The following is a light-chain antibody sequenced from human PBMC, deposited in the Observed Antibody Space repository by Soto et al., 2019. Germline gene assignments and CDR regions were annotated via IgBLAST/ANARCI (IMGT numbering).Light chain of an antibody. CDR3: QQYNSYST. CDR2: DAS. CDR1: QSVSSY. Sequence: IGLTQSARTRALYAEKVATVSCRASQSVSSYLAWYQQKPGQAPRLLIYDASNRATGIPARFSGSGSGTEFSLTISRLQPDEFATSYCQQYNSYSTFGQGTKVDI. V-gene: IGKV3-11*01. J-gene: IGKJ1*01.